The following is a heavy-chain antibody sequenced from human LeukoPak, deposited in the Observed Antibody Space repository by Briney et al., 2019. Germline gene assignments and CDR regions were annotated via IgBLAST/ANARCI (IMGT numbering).Heavy chain of an antibody. V-gene: IGHV4-59*08. Sequence: SETLSLTCSVSGDSISNFYWNWIRQPPGKRLEWIGNIHYSGSSNYNPSLQSRVTMSIDTSRNQHFLKLTSVTAADTAVYYCALAPNSNWFDFWGQGTLVTVSS. D-gene: IGHD2-8*01. CDR3: ALAPNSNWFDF. CDR1: GDSISNFY. J-gene: IGHJ5*01. CDR2: IHYSGSS.